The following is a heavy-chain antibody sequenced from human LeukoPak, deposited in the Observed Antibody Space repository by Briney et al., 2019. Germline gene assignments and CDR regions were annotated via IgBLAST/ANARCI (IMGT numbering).Heavy chain of an antibody. CDR1: GGSFSGFY. V-gene: IGHV4-34*01. J-gene: IGHJ4*02. CDR2: INHSGST. D-gene: IGHD3-22*01. CDR3: ATLGEYYDSSGYYYN. Sequence: SVTLSLTCAVYGGSFSGFYWSWIRQPPGKGLEWIGEINHSGSTYYNPSLKSRVTISEDTSKNQFSLKLTSVTAADTAVYYCATLGEYYDSSGYYYNWGQGTLVTVSS.